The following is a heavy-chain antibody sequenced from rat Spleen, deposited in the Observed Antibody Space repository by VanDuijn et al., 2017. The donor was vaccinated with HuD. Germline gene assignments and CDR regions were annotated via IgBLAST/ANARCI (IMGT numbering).Heavy chain of an antibody. J-gene: IGHJ4*01. Sequence: EVLLVETGGGLVQPGESLKLSCVASGFTFSGYWMYWIRQAPGEGLEWISSISPDGGSTYYPDSVKGRFTISRNNAENTVYLQMNSLRSEDTATYYCGKDMNHYSTYPFYVMGDWGQGASVTVSS. CDR1: GFTFSGYW. D-gene: IGHD1-2*01. V-gene: IGHV5-58*01. CDR3: GKDMNHYSTYPFYVMGD. CDR2: ISPDGGST.